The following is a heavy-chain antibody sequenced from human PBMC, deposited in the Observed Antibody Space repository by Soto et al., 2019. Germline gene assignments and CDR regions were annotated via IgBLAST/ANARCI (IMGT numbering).Heavy chain of an antibody. V-gene: IGHV4-59*01. CDR2: IYSSGST. CDR1: GGSISSYY. Sequence: SETLSLTCTVSGGSISSYYWSWIRQPPGKGLEWIGSIYSSGSTNYNPSHTSRVTISVDTSKNQFSLKLSSVTAADTAVYYCARGGVEIATRSLFDYWGQGTLVTVSS. J-gene: IGHJ4*02. CDR3: ARGGVEIATRSLFDY. D-gene: IGHD2-21*01.